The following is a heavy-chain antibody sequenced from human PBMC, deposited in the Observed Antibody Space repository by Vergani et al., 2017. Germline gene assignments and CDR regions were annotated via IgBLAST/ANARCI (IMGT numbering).Heavy chain of an antibody. CDR3: AREPIPAARAAFDI. D-gene: IGHD2-2*01. CDR1: GYSISSGYY. Sequence: QVQLQESGPGLVKPSETLSLTCTVSGYSISSGYYWSWIRQPAGKGLEWIGRIYTSGSTNYNPSLKSRVTMSVDTSKNQFSLKLSSVTAADTAVYYCAREPIPAARAAFDIWGQGTMVTVSS. CDR2: IYTSGST. J-gene: IGHJ3*02. V-gene: IGHV4-61*02.